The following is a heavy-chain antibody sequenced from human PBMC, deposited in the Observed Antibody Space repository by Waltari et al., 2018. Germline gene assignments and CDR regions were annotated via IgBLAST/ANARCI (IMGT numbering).Heavy chain of an antibody. V-gene: IGHV4-34*01. CDR3: ARPRRLCSGGSCYGYFQH. D-gene: IGHD2-15*01. CDR2: INHSGST. J-gene: IGHJ1*01. CDR1: GGSFSGYY. Sequence: QVQLQQWGAGLLKPSETLSLTCAVYGGSFSGYYWSWIRQPPGKGLEWIGEINHSGSTNYHPSLKSRVTISVDTSKNQFSLKLSSVTAADTAVYYCARPRRLCSGGSCYGYFQHWGQGTLVTVSS.